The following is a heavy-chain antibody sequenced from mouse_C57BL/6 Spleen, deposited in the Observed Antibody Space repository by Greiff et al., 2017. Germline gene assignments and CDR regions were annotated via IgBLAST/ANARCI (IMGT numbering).Heavy chain of an antibody. V-gene: IGHV1-18*01. CDR2: INPNNGGT. D-gene: IGHD1-1*01. J-gene: IGHJ1*03. Sequence: VQLQQSGPELVKPGASVKIPCKASGYTFTDYNMDWVKQSHGKSLEWIGDINPNNGGTIYNQKFKGKATLTVDKSSSTAYMELRSLTSEDTAVYYCARRGDGSSYWYFDVWGTGTTVTVSS. CDR1: GYTFTDYN. CDR3: ARRGDGSSYWYFDV.